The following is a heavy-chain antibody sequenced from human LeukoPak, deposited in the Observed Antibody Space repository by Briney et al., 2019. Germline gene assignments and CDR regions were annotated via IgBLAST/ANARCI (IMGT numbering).Heavy chain of an antibody. D-gene: IGHD3-22*01. J-gene: IGHJ4*02. CDR2: IRSSSSYI. CDR3: ARVAWDYYDTSGYRFDY. Sequence: PGGSLRLSCAASGFTFSSYTMNWVRQAPGKGLEWVSSIRSSSSYIYYADSVKGRFTISRDSANNSLYLQMNSLRAEDTAVYYCARVAWDYYDTSGYRFDYWGQGTLVTVSS. V-gene: IGHV3-21*01. CDR1: GFTFSSYT.